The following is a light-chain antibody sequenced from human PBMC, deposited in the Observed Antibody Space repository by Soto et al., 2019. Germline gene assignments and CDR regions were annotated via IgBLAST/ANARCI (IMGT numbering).Light chain of an antibody. CDR2: EVT. V-gene: IGLV2-14*01. J-gene: IGLJ2*01. Sequence: QSALAQPASVSGSPGQSITISCAGTNRDVGGYNYVSWYQQYPGKAPKLIIYEVTYRPSGVSNRFSGSKSGNTASLTISGLQAEDEADYYCSSYSSSSALDVIFGGGTKLDRP. CDR3: SSYSSSSALDVI. CDR1: NRDVGGYNY.